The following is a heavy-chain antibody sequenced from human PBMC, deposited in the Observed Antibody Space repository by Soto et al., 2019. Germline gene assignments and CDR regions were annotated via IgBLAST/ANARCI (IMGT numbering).Heavy chain of an antibody. CDR2: IDPSDSYT. CDR1: GYSFTSYW. CDR3: ASSLPLLSYYGMDV. Sequence: GESLKISCKGSGYSFTSYWISWVRQMPGKGLEWMGRIDPSDSYTNYSPSFQGHVTISADKSISTAYLQWSSLKASDTAMYYCASSLPLLSYYGMDVWGQGTTGPSP. D-gene: IGHD3-10*01. V-gene: IGHV5-10-1*01. J-gene: IGHJ6*02.